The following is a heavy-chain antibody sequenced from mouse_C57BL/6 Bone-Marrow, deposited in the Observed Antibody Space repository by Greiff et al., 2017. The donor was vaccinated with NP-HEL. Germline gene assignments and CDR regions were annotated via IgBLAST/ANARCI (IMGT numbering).Heavy chain of an antibody. Sequence: QVQLKQSGAELVKPGASVKLSCKASGYTFTEYTIHWVKQRSGQGLEWIGWFYPGSGSIKYNEKFKDKATLTADKSSSTVYMELSRLTSEDSAVYFCARHEDPYRGYYYWYFDVWGTGTTVTVSS. D-gene: IGHD2-3*01. CDR3: ARHEDPYRGYYYWYFDV. J-gene: IGHJ1*03. CDR2: FYPGSGSI. CDR1: GYTFTEYT. V-gene: IGHV1-62-2*01.